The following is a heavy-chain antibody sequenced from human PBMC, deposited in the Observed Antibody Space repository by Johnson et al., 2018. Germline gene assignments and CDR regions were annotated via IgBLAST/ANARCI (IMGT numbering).Heavy chain of an antibody. V-gene: IGHV4-59*01. CDR1: GGSISGYY. CDR2: IYYSGST. Sequence: QVQLQESGPGLVKPSETXSLTCSVSGGSISGYYWSWIRQSPGNGLEWIGYIYYSGSTSFNPSLKSRVALSIDTSKNQFSLNLTSVTVADTAGYYCARLCSYGSCKSRSYDIWGQGTMVTVSS. J-gene: IGHJ3*02. D-gene: IGHD3-10*01. CDR3: ARLCSYGSCKSRSYDI.